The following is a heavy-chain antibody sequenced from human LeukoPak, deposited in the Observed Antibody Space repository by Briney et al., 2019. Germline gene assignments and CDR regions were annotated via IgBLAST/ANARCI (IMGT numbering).Heavy chain of an antibody. J-gene: IGHJ4*02. CDR3: ARRSYYDSTGYPFDY. CDR1: GSTFNNYA. CDR2: ISGSGGST. D-gene: IGHD3-22*01. V-gene: IGHV3-23*01. Sequence: PGGSLRLSCAASGSTFNNYAMSWVRQAPGKGLEWVSTISGSGGSTYYADSVKGRFTISRDNSKNTLYLQMNSLRAEDTAFYYCARRSYYDSTGYPFDYWGQGALVTVSS.